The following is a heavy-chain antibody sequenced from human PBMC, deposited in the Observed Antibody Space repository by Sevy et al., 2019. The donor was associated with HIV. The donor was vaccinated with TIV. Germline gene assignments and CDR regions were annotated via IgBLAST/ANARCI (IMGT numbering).Heavy chain of an antibody. V-gene: IGHV3-49*03. D-gene: IGHD3-3*01. CDR1: GFTFRDSG. J-gene: IGHJ5*02. CDR3: SRAPTYDFWLNT. Sequence: GGSLRLSCTASGFTFRDSGISWFRQAPGKGPEWVSLIGSNVYGEPPLYAASVSDRFTVSRDDSKGVAYLQMNTLKTEDSGIYYCSRAPTYDFWLNTWGQGTLVTVSS. CDR2: IGSNVYGEPP.